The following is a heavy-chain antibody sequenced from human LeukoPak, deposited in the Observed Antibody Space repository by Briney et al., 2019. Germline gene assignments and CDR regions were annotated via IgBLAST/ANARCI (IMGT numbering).Heavy chain of an antibody. CDR1: GFTFSRYG. CDR2: IWYDGSKK. CDR3: ARDLRLGYYDSSFPDY. Sequence: GGSLRLSCAASGFTFSRYGMHWVRQGPGKGLEWVAVIWYDGSKKYYADSVKGRFTFSRDNSKNTLYLQMNSLRAEDTAVYYCARDLRLGYYDSSFPDYWGQGTLVTVSS. D-gene: IGHD3-22*01. J-gene: IGHJ4*02. V-gene: IGHV3-33*01.